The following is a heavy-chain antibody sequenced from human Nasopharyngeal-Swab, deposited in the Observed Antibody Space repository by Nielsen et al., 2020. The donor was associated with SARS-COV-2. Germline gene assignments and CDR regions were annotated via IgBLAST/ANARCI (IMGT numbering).Heavy chain of an antibody. V-gene: IGHV3-21*01. CDR1: GFTFSSYS. CDR3: ARVGFDY. CDR2: ISSSSSYI. Sequence: GESLKISCAASGFTFSSYSMNWVRQAPGKGLEWVSSISSSSSYIYYADSVKGRFTISRDNAKNTLYLQMNSLRAEDTAVYYCARVGFDYWGQGTLVTVSS. J-gene: IGHJ4*02.